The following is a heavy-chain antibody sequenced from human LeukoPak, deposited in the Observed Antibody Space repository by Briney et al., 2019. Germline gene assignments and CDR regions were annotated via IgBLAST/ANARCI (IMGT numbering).Heavy chain of an antibody. V-gene: IGHV4-59*01. J-gene: IGHJ4*02. CDR1: GGSISSYY. CDR2: IYYSGST. CDR3: AVSSPWWLDELYFDY. Sequence: SETLSLTCTVSGGSISSYYWSWIRQPPGKGLEWIGYIYYSGSTNYNPSLKSRVTISVDTSKNQFSLKLSSVTAADTAVYYCAVSSPWWLDELYFDYWGQGTLVTVSS. D-gene: IGHD6-19*01.